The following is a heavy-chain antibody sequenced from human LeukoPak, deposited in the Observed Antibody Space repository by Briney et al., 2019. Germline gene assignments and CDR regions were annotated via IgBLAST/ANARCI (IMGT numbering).Heavy chain of an antibody. V-gene: IGHV1-2*02. CDR2: INPNSGGT. CDR1: GYTFTGYY. CDR3: ARGGHGGNSFDY. D-gene: IGHD4-23*01. Sequence: ASVKVSCKASGYTFTGYYMHWVRQAPGQGLEWMGWINPNSGGTDYAQKFQDRVTMTRDTSISTAYMELSRLTSDDTAVYYCARGGHGGNSFDYWGQGALVTVSS. J-gene: IGHJ4*02.